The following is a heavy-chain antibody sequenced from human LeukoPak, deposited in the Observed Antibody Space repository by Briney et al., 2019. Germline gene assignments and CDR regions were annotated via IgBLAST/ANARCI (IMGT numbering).Heavy chain of an antibody. D-gene: IGHD3-9*01. Sequence: SETLSLTCTVSGGSISSYYWSWIRQPPGKGLEWIGYIYYSGSTYYNPSLKSRVTISVDTSKNQFSLKLSSVTAADTAVYYCARDPISDAFDIWGQGTMVTVSS. CDR1: GGSISSYY. CDR3: ARDPISDAFDI. V-gene: IGHV4-30-4*08. CDR2: IYYSGST. J-gene: IGHJ3*02.